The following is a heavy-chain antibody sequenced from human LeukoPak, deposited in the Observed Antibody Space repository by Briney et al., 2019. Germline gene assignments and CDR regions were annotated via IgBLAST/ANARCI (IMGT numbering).Heavy chain of an antibody. D-gene: IGHD6-13*01. V-gene: IGHV1-18*01. CDR3: ARDERTAAAGTEGYFDY. CDR2: ISPHTFNT. J-gene: IGHJ4*02. Sequence: GAPVKVSCKASGYTFTTYGISWVRQAPGQGLEWVGWISPHTFNTNPAQKFQDRVTMTTDTSTSTAYMELSSLRFDDTAVYYCARDERTAAAGTEGYFDYWGQGTLVTVSS. CDR1: GYTFTTYG.